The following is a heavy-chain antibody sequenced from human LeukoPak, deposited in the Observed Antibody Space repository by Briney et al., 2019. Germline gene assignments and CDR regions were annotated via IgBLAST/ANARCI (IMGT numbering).Heavy chain of an antibody. CDR1: GGSISGYY. Sequence: SETLSLTCTVSGGSISGYYWNWIRQPPGKGLEWIGYIYTSGSTNYNLSLKSRVTISVDTSKNQFSLKLSSVTAADTAVYYCARGPYYYDSSGAFDIWGQGTMVTVSS. D-gene: IGHD3-22*01. CDR2: IYTSGST. J-gene: IGHJ3*02. CDR3: ARGPYYYDSSGAFDI. V-gene: IGHV4-4*08.